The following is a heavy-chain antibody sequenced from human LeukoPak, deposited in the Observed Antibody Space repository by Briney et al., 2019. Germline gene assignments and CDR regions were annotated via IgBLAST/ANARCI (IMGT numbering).Heavy chain of an antibody. D-gene: IGHD6-19*01. Sequence: GGSLRLSCTASGFTFGDYAMSWVRQAPGKGLEWVSAISGSGGSTYYADSVKGRFTISRDNSKNTLYLQINSLRGEDTAVYYCAKGKYSSGGVPDYWGQGTLVTVSS. CDR3: AKGKYSSGGVPDY. J-gene: IGHJ4*02. CDR1: GFTFGDYA. CDR2: ISGSGGST. V-gene: IGHV3-23*01.